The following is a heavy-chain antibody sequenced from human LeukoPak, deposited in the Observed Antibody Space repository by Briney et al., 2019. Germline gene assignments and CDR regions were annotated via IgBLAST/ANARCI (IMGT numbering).Heavy chain of an antibody. Sequence: SETLSLTCTVSGGSITSSRYYWGWIRQPPGKGLEWIGSIYYSGSTYYNPSLKSRVTISVDTSKNQFSLKLSSVTAADTAVYYCARVRGLDAFDIWGQGTMVTVSS. V-gene: IGHV4-39*07. D-gene: IGHD3-10*01. CDR3: ARVRGLDAFDI. CDR2: IYYSGST. CDR1: GGSITSSRYY. J-gene: IGHJ3*02.